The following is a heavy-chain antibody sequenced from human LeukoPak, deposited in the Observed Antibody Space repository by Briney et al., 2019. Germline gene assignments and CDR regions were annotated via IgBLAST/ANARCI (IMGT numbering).Heavy chain of an antibody. CDR2: IIPFLGIA. J-gene: IGHJ3*02. CDR1: GGTFSSYT. CDR3: ARTADYYDSSGYAFDI. V-gene: IGHV1-69*02. Sequence: GSSVKVSCKASGGTFSSYTINWVRQAPGQGLEWMGSIIPFLGIANNAQKFQGRVTITADKSTSTAYMELSSLRSEDTAVYYCARTADYYDSSGYAFDIWGQGTMVTVSS. D-gene: IGHD3-22*01.